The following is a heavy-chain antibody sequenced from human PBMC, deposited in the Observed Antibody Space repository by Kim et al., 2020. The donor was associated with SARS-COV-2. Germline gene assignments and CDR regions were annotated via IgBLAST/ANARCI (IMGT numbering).Heavy chain of an antibody. CDR2: INHSGST. CDR3: ARSQVRGVPDY. D-gene: IGHD3-10*01. CDR1: GGSFNDYY. J-gene: IGHJ4*02. V-gene: IGHV4-34*01. Sequence: SETLSLTCAVYGGSFNDYYWSWIRQPPGKGLEWIGEINHSGSTNYNPSLESRVTVSVDTSKNQFSLKVNSVTAADTAVYYCARSQVRGVPDYWGQGMLVTVSS.